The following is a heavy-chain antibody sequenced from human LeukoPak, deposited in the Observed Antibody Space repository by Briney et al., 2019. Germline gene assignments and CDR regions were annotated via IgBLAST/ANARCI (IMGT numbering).Heavy chain of an antibody. CDR2: IVVGSNNT. CDR3: AADPTVPDAFDL. V-gene: IGHV1-58*02. Sequence: SVKVSCKASGFTFTKSAMQWVRQARGQRLEWIGWIVVGSNNTNYAQKFQERVTITWDMSTSTAYMDLSSLRSEDTAMYYCAADPTVPDAFDLWGQGTMVTVSS. J-gene: IGHJ3*01. D-gene: IGHD3-10*01. CDR1: GFTFTKSA.